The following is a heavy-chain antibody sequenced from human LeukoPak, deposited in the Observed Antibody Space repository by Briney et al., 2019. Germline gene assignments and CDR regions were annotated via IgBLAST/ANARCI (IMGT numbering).Heavy chain of an antibody. D-gene: IGHD3-10*01. CDR3: ASGSYGLIPSGNYYMDV. J-gene: IGHJ6*03. Sequence: SVKVSCKASGGTFSSYAISWVRQAPGQGLEWMGGIIPIFGTANYAQKFQGRVTITADESTSTAYTELSSLRSEDTAVYYCASGSYGLIPSGNYYMDVWGKGTTVTVSS. V-gene: IGHV1-69*13. CDR1: GGTFSSYA. CDR2: IIPIFGTA.